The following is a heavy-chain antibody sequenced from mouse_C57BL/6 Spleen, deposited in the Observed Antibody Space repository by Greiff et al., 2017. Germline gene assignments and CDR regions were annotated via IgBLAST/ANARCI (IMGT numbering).Heavy chain of an antibody. V-gene: IGHV1-85*01. CDR3: ARSREGYDAWFAY. Sequence: VQLQQSGPELVKPGASVKLSCKASGYTFTSYDINWVKQRPGQGLEWIGWIYPRDGSTKYNEKFKGKATLTVNTSSSTAYMELHSLTSEDSAVYFCARSREGYDAWFAYWGQGTLVTVSA. D-gene: IGHD2-2*01. CDR1: GYTFTSYD. J-gene: IGHJ3*01. CDR2: IYPRDGST.